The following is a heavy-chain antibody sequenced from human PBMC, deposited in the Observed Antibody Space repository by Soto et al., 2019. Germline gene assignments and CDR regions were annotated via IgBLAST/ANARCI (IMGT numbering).Heavy chain of an antibody. CDR2: ISYDGSNK. V-gene: IGHV3-30-3*01. CDR3: ARDSYYYDSSGYYYGSLRYAFDI. CDR1: GGTFSSYA. Sequence: QVQLVQSGAEVKKPGSSVKVSCKASGGTFSSYAMHWVRQAPGKGLEWVAVISYDGSNKYYADSVKGRFTISRDNSKNTLYLQMNSLRAEDTAVYYCARDSYYYDSSGYYYGSLRYAFDIWGQGTMVTVSS. J-gene: IGHJ3*02. D-gene: IGHD3-22*01.